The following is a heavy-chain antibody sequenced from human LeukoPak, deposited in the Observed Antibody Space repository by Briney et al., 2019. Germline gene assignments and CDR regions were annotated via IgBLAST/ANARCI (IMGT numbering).Heavy chain of an antibody. CDR2: ISSSSSNI. CDR3: ARDCYDSSGYPIDY. CDR1: GFTFSSYS. Sequence: GGSLRLSCAASGFTFSSYSMNWVRQAPGKGLEWVSYISSSSSNIYYADSVKGRFTISRDNAKNSLYLQMNSLRAEDTAVYYCARDCYDSSGYPIDYWGQGTLVTVSS. J-gene: IGHJ4*02. V-gene: IGHV3-48*04. D-gene: IGHD3-22*01.